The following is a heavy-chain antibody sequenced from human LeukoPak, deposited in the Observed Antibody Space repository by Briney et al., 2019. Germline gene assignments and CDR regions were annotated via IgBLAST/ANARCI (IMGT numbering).Heavy chain of an antibody. CDR3: ARVSGWYGDNWFDL. CDR2: INAGNAKT. D-gene: IGHD6-19*01. Sequence: GASVKVSCKASGYTFTSYTMHWVRQAPGQRLEWMGWINAGNAKTRYSQKFQGRVTITRDTSASTAYMELSSLRSEDTAVYYCARVSGWYGDNWFDLWGQGTLVTVSS. CDR1: GYTFTSYT. J-gene: IGHJ5*02. V-gene: IGHV1-3*01.